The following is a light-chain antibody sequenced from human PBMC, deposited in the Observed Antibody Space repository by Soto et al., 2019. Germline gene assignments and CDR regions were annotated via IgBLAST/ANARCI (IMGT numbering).Light chain of an antibody. CDR1: SSDVGAYDY. Sequence: QSVLTQPASVSGSPGQSITISCTGTSSDVGAYDYVSWYQQHPGKAPKLMIYDVSSRPSGVSNRFSGSKSGSTASLTISGLQAEDEADYYCNSYTSSTTLVFGGGTKVTVL. J-gene: IGLJ2*01. CDR2: DVS. CDR3: NSYTSSTTLV. V-gene: IGLV2-14*03.